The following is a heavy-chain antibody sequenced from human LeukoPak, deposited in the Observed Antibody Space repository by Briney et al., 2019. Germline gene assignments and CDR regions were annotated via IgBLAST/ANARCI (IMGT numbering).Heavy chain of an antibody. CDR2: VNRDGSGA. V-gene: IGHV3-74*01. Sequence: PGGSLRLSCVASGFTFSSHWMYWVRQAPGKGLVWVSRVNRDGSGAIYADFVKGRFTISRDNAKNTLYLQMNSLRAEDTAVYYCTREDEHSSGWLDYWGQGTLVTVSS. D-gene: IGHD6-19*01. J-gene: IGHJ4*02. CDR3: TREDEHSSGWLDY. CDR1: GFTFSSHW.